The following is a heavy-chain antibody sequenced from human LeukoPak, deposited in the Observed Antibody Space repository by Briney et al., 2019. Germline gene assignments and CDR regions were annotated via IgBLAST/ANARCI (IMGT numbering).Heavy chain of an antibody. CDR3: ARDLRFGERGYYFDY. D-gene: IGHD3-10*01. V-gene: IGHV3-53*01. J-gene: IGHJ4*02. Sequence: PGRSLRLSCAASGFTFSSYAMHWVRHAPGKGLEWVSVIYSGGSTYYADPVKGRFTISRDNSKNTLYLQMNSLRAEDTAVYYCARDLRFGERGYYFDYWGQGTLVTAPS. CDR2: IYSGGST. CDR1: GFTFSSYA.